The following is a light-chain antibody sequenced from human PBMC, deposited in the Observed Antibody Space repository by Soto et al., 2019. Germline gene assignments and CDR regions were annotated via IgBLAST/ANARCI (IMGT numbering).Light chain of an antibody. CDR3: SSYTSSSTYG. J-gene: IGLJ1*01. CDR1: SSDVGGFNY. Sequence: QSALTQPASVSGSPGQSITISCTGTSSDVGGFNYVSWYQQHPGKAPKLMIYDVSNRPSGVSNRFSGSKSGKTASLTISGVQAEDEADYYCSSYTSSSTYGYGTGTKLTVL. CDR2: DVS. V-gene: IGLV2-14*01.